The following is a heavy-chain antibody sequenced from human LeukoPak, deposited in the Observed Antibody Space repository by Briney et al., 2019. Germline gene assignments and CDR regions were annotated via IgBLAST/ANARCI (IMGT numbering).Heavy chain of an antibody. D-gene: IGHD6-19*01. Sequence: ASVKVSCKASGYTFTSYDINWVRQATGQGLEWMGWMNPNSGNTGYTQKFQGRVTMTRGTSISTAYMELSSLTSDDTAVYYCARDRVGVGSSGWENWGQGTLVTVSS. V-gene: IGHV1-8*01. J-gene: IGHJ4*02. CDR1: GYTFTSYD. CDR3: ARDRVGVGSSGWEN. CDR2: MNPNSGNT.